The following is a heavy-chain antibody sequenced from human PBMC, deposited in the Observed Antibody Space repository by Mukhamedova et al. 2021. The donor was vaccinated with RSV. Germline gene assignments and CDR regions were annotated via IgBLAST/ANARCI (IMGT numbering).Heavy chain of an antibody. CDR2: IYHSGST. D-gene: IGHD3-16*01. CDR3: ARDGGKRYYYMVV. J-gene: IGHJ6*03. Sequence: GWIGSIYHSGSTYYNPSLKSRVTISVDTSKNQFSLKLSSVTAADTAVYYCARDGGKRYYYMVVWGQGTTVTVSS. V-gene: IGHV4-38-2*02.